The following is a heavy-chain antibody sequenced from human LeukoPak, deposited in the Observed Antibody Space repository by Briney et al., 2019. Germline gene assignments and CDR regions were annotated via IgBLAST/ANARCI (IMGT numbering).Heavy chain of an antibody. V-gene: IGHV3-21*01. D-gene: IGHD3-3*01. CDR3: ARAYDFWSGPGGY. CDR1: GFTVSSNY. J-gene: IGHJ4*02. CDR2: ISSSSSYI. Sequence: GGSLRLSCAASGFTVSSNYMNWVRQAPGKGLEWVSSISSSSSYIYYSDSVKGRFTISRDNAKNSLYLQMNSLRAEDTAVYYCARAYDFWSGPGGYWGQGTLVTVSS.